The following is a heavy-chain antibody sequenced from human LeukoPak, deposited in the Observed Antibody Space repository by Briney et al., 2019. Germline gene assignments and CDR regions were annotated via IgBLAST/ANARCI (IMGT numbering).Heavy chain of an antibody. CDR2: ISGSGGST. J-gene: IGHJ4*02. Sequence: GGSLRLSCAASGFTFSSYAMSWVRQAPGKGLEWVSAISGSGGSTYYADSVKGRFTISRDNAKNSLYLQMNSLRAEDTALYYCAKDIRPGSGSYGVDYWGQGTLVTVSS. V-gene: IGHV3-23*01. CDR3: AKDIRPGSGSYGVDY. CDR1: GFTFSSYA. D-gene: IGHD3-10*01.